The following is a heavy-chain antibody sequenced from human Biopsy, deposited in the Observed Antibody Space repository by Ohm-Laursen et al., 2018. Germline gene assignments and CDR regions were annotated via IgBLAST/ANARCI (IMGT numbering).Heavy chain of an antibody. CDR3: AKVRKGFGESGSQYNSDMDV. V-gene: IGHV3-9*01. CDR2: ISWSNDNI. CDR1: GFNFNHYA. D-gene: IGHD3-10*01. Sequence: SLRLSCAASGFNFNHYAMQWVRQVPGKGLEWVSSISWSNDNIHYADPVKGRFTISRDNAKSSLYLQMNSLRAEDTAFYYCAKVRKGFGESGSQYNSDMDVWGQGTTVTVSS. J-gene: IGHJ6*02.